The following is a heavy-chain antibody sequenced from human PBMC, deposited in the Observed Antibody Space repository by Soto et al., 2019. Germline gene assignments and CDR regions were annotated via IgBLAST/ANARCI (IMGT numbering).Heavy chain of an antibody. D-gene: IGHD5-12*01. Sequence: QVQLQQWGAGLLKPSETLSLNCAVTGGSLSGYYWSWIRQPPGKGLEWIGEVKDGGHANYSPSLKGGGPISSDAPNHPFLPRLCSVTAADTGVYCCARGQEGVVATHWDQGSLVTVSS. CDR3: ARGQEGVVATH. CDR1: GGSLSGYY. J-gene: IGHJ4*02. V-gene: IGHV4-34*01. CDR2: VKDGGHA.